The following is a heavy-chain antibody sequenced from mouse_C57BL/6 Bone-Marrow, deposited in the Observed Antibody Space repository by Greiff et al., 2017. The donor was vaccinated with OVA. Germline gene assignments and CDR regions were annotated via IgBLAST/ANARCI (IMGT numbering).Heavy chain of an antibody. J-gene: IGHJ3*01. CDR2: IYPGDGDT. CDR3: ARSPIYDGYYGGFAY. CDR1: GYAFSSSW. D-gene: IGHD2-3*01. V-gene: IGHV1-82*01. Sequence: QVQLQQPGAELVKPGASVKLSCKASGYAFSSSWMNWVKQRPGKGLEWIGRIYPGDGDTNYNGKFKGKATLTADKSSSTAYMQLSSLTSEDSAVYFCARSPIYDGYYGGFAYWGQGTLVTVSA.